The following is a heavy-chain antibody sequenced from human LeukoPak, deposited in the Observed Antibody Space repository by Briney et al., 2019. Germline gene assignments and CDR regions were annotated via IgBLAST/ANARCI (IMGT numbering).Heavy chain of an antibody. CDR3: ARGLRSSGLDP. Sequence: SETLSLTCTVSVGSISSSSYYCSWIRQPPGKGLEWIGSIYYSGSTYYNPSLKSRVTISVDTSKNQFSLKLSSVTAADTAVYYCARGLRSSGLDPWGQGTLVTVSS. D-gene: IGHD3-10*01. J-gene: IGHJ5*02. CDR1: VGSISSSSYY. V-gene: IGHV4-39*07. CDR2: IYYSGST.